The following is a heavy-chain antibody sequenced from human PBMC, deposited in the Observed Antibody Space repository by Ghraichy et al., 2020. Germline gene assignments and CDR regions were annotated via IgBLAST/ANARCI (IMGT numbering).Heavy chain of an antibody. CDR2: ISRSGRYI. V-gene: IGHV3-21*01. CDR1: GFIFSSYN. J-gene: IGHJ3*02. Sequence: GGSLRLSCAASGFIFSSYNMNWVRQAPGKGLEWVSSISRSGRYIYYADSMKGRFTVSRDNTKNSLYLQMNSLRAEDTAVYFCARDTTVVETTSNTFNIWGQGTMVTVSS. D-gene: IGHD1-26*01. CDR3: ARDTTVVETTSNTFNI.